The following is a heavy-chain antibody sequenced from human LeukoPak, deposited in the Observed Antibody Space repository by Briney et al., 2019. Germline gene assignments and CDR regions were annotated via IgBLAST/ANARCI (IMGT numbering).Heavy chain of an antibody. V-gene: IGHV3-64*01. Sequence: PGGSLRLSCAASGFTFSSYAMHWVRQAPGKGLEYVSAISSNGGSTYYANSVKGRFTISRDNSKNTLYLQMGSLRAEDMAVYYCARRYGNWGYLDYWGQGTLVTVSS. CDR2: ISSNGGST. CDR3: ARRYGNWGYLDY. CDR1: GFTFSSYA. J-gene: IGHJ4*02. D-gene: IGHD7-27*01.